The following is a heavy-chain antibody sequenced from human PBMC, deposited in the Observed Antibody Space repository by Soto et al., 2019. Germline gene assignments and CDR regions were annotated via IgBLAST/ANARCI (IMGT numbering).Heavy chain of an antibody. D-gene: IGHD1-1*01. CDR3: AKGNGESWRFDP. CDR2: ISGSGGNT. Sequence: EVQLLESGGGLVQPGGSLRLSCAASGFTFRSYAMSWVRQAPGKGLEWVSGISGSGGNTYYADSVKGRFTISRDNSKNTLFLKMNSLRAEDSAVYYCAKGNGESWRFDPWGQGTLVTVSS. V-gene: IGHV3-23*01. J-gene: IGHJ5*02. CDR1: GFTFRSYA.